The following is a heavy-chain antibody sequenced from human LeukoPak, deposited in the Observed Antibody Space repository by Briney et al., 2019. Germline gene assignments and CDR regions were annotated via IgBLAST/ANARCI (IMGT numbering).Heavy chain of an antibody. J-gene: IGHJ3*02. CDR1: GFTFSSRDW. Sequence: GGSLRLSCVASGFTFSSRDWMTWVRQAPGKGLEWVANIKQDGSEKNYVDSVKGRFTISRDNAKNSVDLQMNSLRVEDTAVYYCAKGLDYGSGFGAFDIWGQGTMVTVSS. CDR3: AKGLDYGSGFGAFDI. V-gene: IGHV3-7*01. D-gene: IGHD3-10*01. CDR2: IKQDGSEK.